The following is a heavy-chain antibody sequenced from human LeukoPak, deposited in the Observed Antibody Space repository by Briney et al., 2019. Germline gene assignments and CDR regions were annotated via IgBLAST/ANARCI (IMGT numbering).Heavy chain of an antibody. J-gene: IGHJ3*02. CDR1: GFTFSSYA. Sequence: PGRSLRLSCADSGFTFSSYAMHWVSEAPGKGLEWVSVIYSRGSTYYADSVKRRFTISRDNSKNTLYLQMNSLRAEDTAVYYCASLEVEMALIWGQGTMVTVSS. CDR3: ASLEVEMALI. CDR2: IYSRGST. V-gene: IGHV3-53*01. D-gene: IGHD5-24*01.